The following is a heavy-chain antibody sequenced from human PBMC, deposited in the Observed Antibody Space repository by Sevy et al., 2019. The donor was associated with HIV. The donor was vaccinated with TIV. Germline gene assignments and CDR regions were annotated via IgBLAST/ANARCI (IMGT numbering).Heavy chain of an antibody. D-gene: IGHD5-12*01. CDR1: GGAISSNKYC. J-gene: IGHJ4*02. CDR2: IFYSGTT. CDR3: ASGYDWNGFDY. Sequence: SETLSLTYTVSGGAISSNKYCWGWIRQPPGKGLEWFGSIFYSGTTYYNPSLKSRVTISAGTSKNQFSLRLSSVTAADTAVYYCASGYDWNGFDYWGQGTLVTVSS. V-gene: IGHV4-39*01.